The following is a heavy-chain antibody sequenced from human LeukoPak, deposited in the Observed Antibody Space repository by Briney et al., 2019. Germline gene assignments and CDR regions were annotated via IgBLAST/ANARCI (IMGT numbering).Heavy chain of an antibody. CDR2: IRYDGSNK. V-gene: IGHV3-30*02. J-gene: IGHJ4*02. Sequence: PGGSLRLSCAASGFTFSSYGMHWVRQAPGKGLEWVAFIRYDGSNKYYADSVKGRFTISRDNSKNTLYLQMNSLRAEDTAVYYCAKGYIVVVPAAIEVWGQGTLVTVSS. CDR3: AKGYIVVVPAAIEV. CDR1: GFTFSSYG. D-gene: IGHD2-2*01.